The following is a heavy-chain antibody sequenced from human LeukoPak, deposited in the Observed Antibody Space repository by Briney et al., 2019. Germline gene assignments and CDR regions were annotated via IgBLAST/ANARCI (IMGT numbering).Heavy chain of an antibody. CDR1: GFTFSSYS. Sequence: GGSLRLSCAASGFTFSSYSMNWVRQAPGKGLEWVSSISSSSSYIYYADSVKGRFTISRDNAKNSLYLQMNSLRAEGTAVYYCATLEMATIPYFDYWGQGTLVTVSS. D-gene: IGHD5-12*01. CDR3: ATLEMATIPYFDY. J-gene: IGHJ4*02. V-gene: IGHV3-21*01. CDR2: ISSSSSYI.